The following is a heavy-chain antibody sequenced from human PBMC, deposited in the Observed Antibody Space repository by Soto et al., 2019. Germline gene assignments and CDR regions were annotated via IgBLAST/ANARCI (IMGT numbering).Heavy chain of an antibody. CDR1: GYTFTNFG. D-gene: IGHD3-16*01. V-gene: IGHV1-18*01. Sequence: QVQLVQSGAEVKKPGASVKVSCKASGYTFTNFGISWVRQAPGQGLEWMGWISAYNGNTNYAQNFQGRVTMTTTTATSTACMGLRSLRSDDTAVDYWARGGTPIDYWGPGTLVTVAS. CDR2: ISAYNGNT. CDR3: ARGGTPIDY. J-gene: IGHJ4*02.